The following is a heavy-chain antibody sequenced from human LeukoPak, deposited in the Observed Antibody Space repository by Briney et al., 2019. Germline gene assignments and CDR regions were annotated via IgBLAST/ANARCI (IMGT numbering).Heavy chain of an antibody. J-gene: IGHJ4*02. V-gene: IGHV3-23*01. Sequence: PGGSLRLSCAASGFTFSNYGMTWVRQAPGKGLEWVSAISGSGGSTYYADSVRGRFIITRDNSKNTLSLQMNSLRAEDTAVYYCANSYTVTTSPFDYWGQGTLVSVSS. D-gene: IGHD4-17*01. CDR3: ANSYTVTTSPFDY. CDR1: GFTFSNYG. CDR2: ISGSGGST.